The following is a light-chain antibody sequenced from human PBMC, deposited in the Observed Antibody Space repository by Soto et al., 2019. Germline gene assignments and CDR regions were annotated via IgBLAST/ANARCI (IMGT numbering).Light chain of an antibody. CDR1: QGITSC. V-gene: IGKV1-39*01. J-gene: IGKJ3*01. CDR2: GAS. CDR3: QQTYKNSWT. Sequence: DIQLTQSPSSLSASVGDRLTITCRVSQGITSCLNWHRQKPGQAPKLLIYGASNLQSGVPSRFIGSGYATDFSLTISSLQPEDFATYYCQQTYKNSWTFGPGTKVDIK.